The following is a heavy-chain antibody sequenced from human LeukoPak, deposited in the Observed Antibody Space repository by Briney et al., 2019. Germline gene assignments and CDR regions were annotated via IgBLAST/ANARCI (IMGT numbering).Heavy chain of an antibody. V-gene: IGHV4-61*02. CDR2: IYTSGST. Sequence: SETLSLTCTVSGGSISSTNYYWSWIRQPAGKGPEWIGRIYTSGSTTYNSSLKSRVTISLDTSKNHFSLRLSSVTAADTAVYYCARDREVGATGYYFDYWGQGTLVTVSS. J-gene: IGHJ4*02. D-gene: IGHD1-26*01. CDR3: ARDREVGATGYYFDY. CDR1: GGSISSTNYY.